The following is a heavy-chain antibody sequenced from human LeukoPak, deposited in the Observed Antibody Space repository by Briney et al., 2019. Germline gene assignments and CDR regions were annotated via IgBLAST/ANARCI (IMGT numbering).Heavy chain of an antibody. V-gene: IGHV1-2*02. D-gene: IGHD4/OR15-4a*01. Sequence: ASVKVSCKASGYTFTGYYMHWVRQAPGQGLEWMGWINPNSGGTNYAQKFHGRVTTTRDTSINTAYMELSRLTSDDAAVYFCARWRLVPGAPSYWYFDLWGRGTLVTVSS. CDR1: GYTFTGYY. CDR2: INPNSGGT. J-gene: IGHJ2*01. CDR3: ARWRLVPGAPSYWYFDL.